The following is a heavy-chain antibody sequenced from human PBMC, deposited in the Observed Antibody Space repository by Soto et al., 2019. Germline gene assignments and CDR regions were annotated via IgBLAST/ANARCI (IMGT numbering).Heavy chain of an antibody. Sequence: SETLSLTCTVSGGSISSYYWSWIRQPPGKGLEWIGYIYYSGSTNYNPSLKSRVTISVDTPKNQFSLKLSSVTAADTAVYYCARDERITMVRGAYYYYGMDVWGQGTTLTVSS. CDR3: ARDERITMVRGAYYYYGMDV. D-gene: IGHD3-10*01. J-gene: IGHJ6*02. CDR1: GGSISSYY. CDR2: IYYSGST. V-gene: IGHV4-59*01.